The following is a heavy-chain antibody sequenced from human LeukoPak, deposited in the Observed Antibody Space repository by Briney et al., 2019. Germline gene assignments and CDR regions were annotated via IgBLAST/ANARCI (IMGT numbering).Heavy chain of an antibody. CDR3: ARELAGIPPGF. D-gene: IGHD1-14*01. J-gene: IGHJ4*02. Sequence: PSETLSLTCAVSGGSINSSSSYYWGWIRQPPGKGLEWIGSIYYSGSTYHNPSLKSRVTISVDTSKNQFSLKLSSVTAADTAVYYCARELAGIPPGFWGQGTLVTVSS. CDR1: GGSINSSSSYY. CDR2: IYYSGST. V-gene: IGHV4-39*02.